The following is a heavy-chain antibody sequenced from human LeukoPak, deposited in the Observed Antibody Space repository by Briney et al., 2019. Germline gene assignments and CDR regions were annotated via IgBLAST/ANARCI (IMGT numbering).Heavy chain of an antibody. Sequence: ASVKVSCKASGGTFSSYAISWVRQAPGQGLEWMGRIIPILGIANYAQKFQGRVTITADKSTSTAYMELSSLRSEDTAVYYCARGTMVRGVDDFDYWGQGTLVTVPS. CDR3: ARGTMVRGVDDFDY. J-gene: IGHJ4*02. CDR1: GGTFSSYA. D-gene: IGHD3-10*01. V-gene: IGHV1-69*04. CDR2: IIPILGIA.